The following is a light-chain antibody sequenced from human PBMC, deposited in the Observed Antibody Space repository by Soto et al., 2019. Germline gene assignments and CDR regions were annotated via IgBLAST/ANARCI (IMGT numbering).Light chain of an antibody. CDR1: QSVSGW. CDR2: KAS. J-gene: IGKJ2*01. Sequence: IQMTHSPSTLSASFRDPVTVTCRSSQSVSGWLAWYQQKPGEAPKLLIYKASTLKSGVPSRFSGSGSGTEFTLTISRLEPEDFAVYFCQLYGSSPPRYTFGQGTKVDIK. CDR3: QLYGSSPPRYT. V-gene: IGKV1-5*03.